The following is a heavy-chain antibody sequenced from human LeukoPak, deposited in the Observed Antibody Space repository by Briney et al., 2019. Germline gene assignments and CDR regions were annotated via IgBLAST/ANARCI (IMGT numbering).Heavy chain of an antibody. Sequence: GGSLRLSCAASGFTFSSYAMSWVRQAPGLGLEWVSVIYSGGSTYYADSVKGRFTISRDNSKNTLYLQMNSLRAEDTAVYYCARNGGYDSEYFYGMDVWGQGTTVTVSS. D-gene: IGHD5-12*01. CDR1: GFTFSSYA. CDR3: ARNGGYDSEYFYGMDV. CDR2: IYSGGST. J-gene: IGHJ6*02. V-gene: IGHV3-53*01.